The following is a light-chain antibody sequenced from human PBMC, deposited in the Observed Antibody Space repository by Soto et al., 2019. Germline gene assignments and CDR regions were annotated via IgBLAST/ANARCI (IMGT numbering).Light chain of an antibody. J-gene: IGKJ1*01. CDR1: QNVSSY. Sequence: EIVLTQSPATLSLSPGERATLSCRASQNVSSYLAWYQQKPGQAPRLLIYDASNRATGIPARFSGSGSGTDYTLTITNLEPEDFAIYYCQQRSNWPWTFGQGTKVDIK. CDR3: QQRSNWPWT. V-gene: IGKV3-11*01. CDR2: DAS.